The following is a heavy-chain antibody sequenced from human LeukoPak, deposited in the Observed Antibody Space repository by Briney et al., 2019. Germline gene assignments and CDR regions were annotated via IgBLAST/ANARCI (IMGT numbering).Heavy chain of an antibody. CDR3: ARVVEMATIFYYYYYMDV. CDR2: IYSGGST. J-gene: IGHJ6*03. V-gene: IGHV3-53*01. Sequence: PGGSLRHSCGVSGFTVSSNYMSWVRQAPGKGLEWVSVIYSGGSTYYADSVKGRFTISRDNSKNTLYLQMNSLRAEDTAVYYCARVVEMATIFYYYYYMDVWGKGTTVTVP. D-gene: IGHD5-24*01. CDR1: GFTVSSNY.